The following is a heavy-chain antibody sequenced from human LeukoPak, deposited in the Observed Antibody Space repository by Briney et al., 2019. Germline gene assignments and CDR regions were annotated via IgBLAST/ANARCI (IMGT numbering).Heavy chain of an antibody. V-gene: IGHV1-2*06. J-gene: IGHJ6*02. D-gene: IGHD3-3*01. Sequence: ASVKVSCKASGYTFTGYYMHWVRQAPGQGLEWMGRINPNSGGTNYAQKFQGRVTMTRDTSISTAYMELSRQRSDDTAVYYCARGGYDFVYYHYGMDVWGQGTTVTVSS. CDR1: GYTFTGYY. CDR2: INPNSGGT. CDR3: ARGGYDFVYYHYGMDV.